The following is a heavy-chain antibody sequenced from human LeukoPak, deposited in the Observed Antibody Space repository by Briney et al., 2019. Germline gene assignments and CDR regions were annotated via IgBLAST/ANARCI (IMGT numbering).Heavy chain of an antibody. D-gene: IGHD6-19*01. J-gene: IGHJ6*02. CDR3: ARQDPRIAVAPYYFYGMDV. CDR1: GYSFTIYC. CDR2: ISPGDSDT. V-gene: IGHV5-51*01. Sequence: GESLKISCKGSGYSFTIYCIGCVRQMPGKGLKRMGIISPGDSDTRYSASFQGQVPICADKSISTAYLQWSSLKASDTAMYYCARQDPRIAVAPYYFYGMDVWGQGTTVTVSS.